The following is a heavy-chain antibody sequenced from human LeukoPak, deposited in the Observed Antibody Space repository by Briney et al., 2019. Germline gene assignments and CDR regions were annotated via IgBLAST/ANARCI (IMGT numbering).Heavy chain of an antibody. J-gene: IGHJ6*03. CDR1: GYSFTSYW. CDR3: ARLIGRNVNYYYYYMDV. D-gene: IGHD3-16*02. V-gene: IGHV5-51*01. Sequence: GESLKISCKGSGYSFTSYWIGWVRQMPGKGLEWMGIIYPGDSDTRYSPSFQGQVTISADKSISTAYLQWSSLKASDTAMYYCARLIGRNVNYYYYYMDVWGKGTTVTVSS. CDR2: IYPGDSDT.